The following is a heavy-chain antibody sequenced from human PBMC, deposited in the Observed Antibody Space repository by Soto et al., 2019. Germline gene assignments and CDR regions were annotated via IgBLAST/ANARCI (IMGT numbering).Heavy chain of an antibody. V-gene: IGHV3-23*01. CDR3: AKMEVPYYDFWSGYYSS. J-gene: IGHJ5*02. CDR2: ISGSGGST. CDR1: GFTFSSYA. Sequence: GGSLRLSCAASGFTFSSYAMSWVRKAPGKGLEWVSAISGSGGSTYYADSVKGRFTISRDNSKNTLYLQMNSLRAEDTAVYYCAKMEVPYYDFWSGYYSSWGQGTLVTVS. D-gene: IGHD3-3*01.